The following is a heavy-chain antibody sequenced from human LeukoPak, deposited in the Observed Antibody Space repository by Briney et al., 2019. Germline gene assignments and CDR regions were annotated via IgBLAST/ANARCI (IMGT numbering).Heavy chain of an antibody. J-gene: IGHJ1*01. Sequence: PSETLSLTCAVYGGSFSGYYWSWIRQPPGKGLEWIGEINHSGSTNYNPSLKSRLTISVDTSKNQFSLKLSSVTAADTAVYYCASRSTYYYDSSGYYLQYLQHWGQGTLVTVSS. CDR3: ASRSTYYYDSSGYYLQYLQH. CDR2: INHSGST. D-gene: IGHD3-22*01. V-gene: IGHV4-34*01. CDR1: GGSFSGYY.